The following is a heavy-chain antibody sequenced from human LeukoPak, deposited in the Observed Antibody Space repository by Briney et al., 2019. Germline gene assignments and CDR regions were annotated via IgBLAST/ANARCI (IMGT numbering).Heavy chain of an antibody. J-gene: IGHJ4*02. CDR2: IKQDGSEK. CDR3: ARESVLRGYSYGYADS. V-gene: IGHV3-7*04. Sequence: HPGGSLRLSCAASGFTFSSYWMSWVRQAPGKGLEWVANIKQDGSEKYYVDSVKGRFTISRDNAKNTLYLQLNSLRVEDTAVYYCARESVLRGYSYGYADSWGQGTLVTVSS. D-gene: IGHD5-18*01. CDR1: GFTFSSYW.